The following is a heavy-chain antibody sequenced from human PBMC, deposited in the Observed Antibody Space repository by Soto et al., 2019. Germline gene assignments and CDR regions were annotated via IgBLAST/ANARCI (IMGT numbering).Heavy chain of an antibody. CDR1: GDSVSSDTAY. V-gene: IGHV6-1*01. J-gene: IGHJ4*02. CDR2: TYYRTKWFN. D-gene: IGHD5-18*01. CDR3: ARGLDSYDPTFDY. Sequence: SQTLSLTCAISGDSVSSDTAYWNWIRQSPSRGLEWLGRTYYRTKWFNDYAGSVQSRIIINPDTSKNQFSLHLNSVTPQDTAVYYCARGLDSYDPTFDYWAQGTLVTVSS.